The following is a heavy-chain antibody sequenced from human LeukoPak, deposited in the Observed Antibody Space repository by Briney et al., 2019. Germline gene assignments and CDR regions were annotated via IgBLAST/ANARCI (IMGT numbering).Heavy chain of an antibody. Sequence: SETLSLTCTVSGGSISSYYWSWIRQPPGKGLEWIGYIYYSGSTNYNPSLKSRVTISVDTSKNQFSPKLSSVTAADTAVYYCARGRLDDDAFDIWGQGTMVTVSS. CDR3: ARGRLDDDAFDI. CDR1: GGSISSYY. V-gene: IGHV4-59*01. D-gene: IGHD1-1*01. CDR2: IYYSGST. J-gene: IGHJ3*02.